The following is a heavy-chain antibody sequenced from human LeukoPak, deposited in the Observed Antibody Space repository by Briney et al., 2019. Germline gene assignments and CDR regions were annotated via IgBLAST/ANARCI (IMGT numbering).Heavy chain of an antibody. V-gene: IGHV3-73*01. CDR3: TTVVHDAFDI. Sequence: GGSLRLSCAASGFTFSGSAMHWVRQASGKGLEWVGRIRSKANSYATAYAASVKGRFTISRDDSKNTAYLQMNSLKTEDTAVYYCTTVVHDAFDIWGQGTMVTVSS. D-gene: IGHD6-6*01. CDR2: IRSKANSYAT. CDR1: GFTFSGSA. J-gene: IGHJ3*02.